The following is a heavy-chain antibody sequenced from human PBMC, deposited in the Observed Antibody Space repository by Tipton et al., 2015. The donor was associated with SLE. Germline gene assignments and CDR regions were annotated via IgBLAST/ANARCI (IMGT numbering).Heavy chain of an antibody. Sequence: TLCLTCTVSGDAITNNNFYWDWVRQPPGKGLEWIGSIFHLGMTYYNPSLESRVTLSVDTSKNQFSLKLTSVTAADTAVYYCARQKTAVEITFDSWGQGALVTVSS. CDR2: IFHLGMT. J-gene: IGHJ4*02. CDR3: ARQKTAVEITFDS. CDR1: GDAITNNNFY. D-gene: IGHD2-21*02. V-gene: IGHV4-39*01.